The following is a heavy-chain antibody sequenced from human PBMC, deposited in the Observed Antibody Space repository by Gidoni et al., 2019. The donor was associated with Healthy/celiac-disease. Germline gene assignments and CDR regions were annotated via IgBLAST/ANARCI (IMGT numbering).Heavy chain of an antibody. D-gene: IGHD1-26*01. CDR2: ISYDGSNK. V-gene: IGHV3-30*01. CDR3: AREGIVLGWDY. CDR1: AYTFSSYA. J-gene: IGHJ4*02. Sequence: QVQLVESGVGVVQPGRSLGLSCAASAYTFSSYAMHWVGQAPGKGLEWVAVISYDGSNKYYADSVKGRFTISRDNSKNTLYLQMNSLRAEDTAVYYCAREGIVLGWDYWGQGTLVTVSS.